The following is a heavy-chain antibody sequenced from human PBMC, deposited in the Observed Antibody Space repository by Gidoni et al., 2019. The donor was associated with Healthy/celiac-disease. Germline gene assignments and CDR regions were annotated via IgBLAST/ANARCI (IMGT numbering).Heavy chain of an antibody. V-gene: IGHV3-9*01. CDR3: ARVYGDYVGYYGMDV. CDR2: ISWNSGSI. D-gene: IGHD4-17*01. Sequence: EVQLVESGGGLVQPGRSLRLSCAASGFTFDDYAMHWVRQAPGKGLEWVSGISWNSGSIGYADSVKGRFTISRDNAKNSLYLQMNSLRAEDTALYYCARVYGDYVGYYGMDVWGQGTTVTVPS. CDR1: GFTFDDYA. J-gene: IGHJ6*02.